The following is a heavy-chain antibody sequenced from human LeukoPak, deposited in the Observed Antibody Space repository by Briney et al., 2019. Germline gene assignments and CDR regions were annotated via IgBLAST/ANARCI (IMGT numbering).Heavy chain of an antibody. CDR1: GGSINSGDYY. Sequence: PSETLSLTCTASGGSINSGDYYWVWIRQPPGKGLEWIGSIYYSGSTSYNPSLRSRVTMTVDTSKNQFSLKLYSVTAADTAVYYCARGPYYYDSSGYESWGQGTLVTVSS. CDR2: IYYSGST. J-gene: IGHJ5*02. CDR3: ARGPYYYDSSGYES. V-gene: IGHV4-39*07. D-gene: IGHD3-22*01.